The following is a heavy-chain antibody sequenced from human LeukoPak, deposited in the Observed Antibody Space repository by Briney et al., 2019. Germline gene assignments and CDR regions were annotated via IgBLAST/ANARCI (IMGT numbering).Heavy chain of an antibody. CDR2: TYHRSRWYY. CDR1: GDSVSINSAT. D-gene: IGHD6-13*01. V-gene: IGHV6-1*01. J-gene: IGHJ3*02. CDR3: AYTSSSMPDAFDI. Sequence: SQTLSLTCAISGDSVSINSATWDWIRQSPSRGLEWLGRTYHRSRWYYDYAVSVKSRITINPKTSKNQFSLQLTPVIPEDTAVYYCAYTSSSMPDAFDIWGQGTMVIVSS.